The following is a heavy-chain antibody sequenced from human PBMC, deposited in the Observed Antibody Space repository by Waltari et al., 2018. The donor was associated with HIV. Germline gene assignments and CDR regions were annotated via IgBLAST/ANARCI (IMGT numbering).Heavy chain of an antibody. J-gene: IGHJ6*02. D-gene: IGHD3-3*01. Sequence: QVRLVGSGVGVVRPGWPLRLCCGGAEFTVRRFCLHRVRQAPGKGLEWVAVIWNDGSKKYYAASVKGRFTSSRDNSKNTVSLQMNSLRAEDTAVYYCARMEYYDFWSESYYGMDVWGQGTTVSVSS. CDR2: IWNDGSKK. CDR3: ARMEYYDFWSESYYGMDV. CDR1: EFTVRRFC. V-gene: IGHV3-33*01.